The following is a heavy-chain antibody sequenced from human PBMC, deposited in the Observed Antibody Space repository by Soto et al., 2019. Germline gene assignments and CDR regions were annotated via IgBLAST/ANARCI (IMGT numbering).Heavy chain of an antibody. CDR3: ARDGITRAGSFDY. CDR1: GYTFTGYY. D-gene: IGHD6-19*01. V-gene: IGHV1-2*04. J-gene: IGHJ4*02. CDR2: INPYSGDT. Sequence: ASVKVSCKASGYTFTGYYMHWVRQAPGQGLEWMGWINPYSGDTNYAQKFQGWATMTRDTSMSTAYMELSRLRSDDTAVYYCARDGITRAGSFDYWGQGTLVTVSS.